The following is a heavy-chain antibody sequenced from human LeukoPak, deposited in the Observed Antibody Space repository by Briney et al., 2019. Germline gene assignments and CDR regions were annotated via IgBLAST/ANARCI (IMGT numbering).Heavy chain of an antibody. D-gene: IGHD5-24*01. CDR1: GGSFSGYY. Sequence: SETLSLTCAVYGGSFSGYYWSWIRQPPGKGLEWIGEINHSGSTNYNPSLKSRVTISVDTSKNQFSLKLSSVTAADTAVYYCARDREEEDGYNVIRTFDYWGQGTLVTVSS. J-gene: IGHJ4*02. CDR3: ARDREEEDGYNVIRTFDY. V-gene: IGHV4-34*01. CDR2: INHSGST.